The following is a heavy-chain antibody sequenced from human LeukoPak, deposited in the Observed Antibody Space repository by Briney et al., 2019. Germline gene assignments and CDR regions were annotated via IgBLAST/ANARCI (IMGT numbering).Heavy chain of an antibody. Sequence: SETLSLTCAVYGGSFSGYYWSWIRQPPGKGLEWIGEINHSGSTNYNPSLKSRVTISVDTSKNQFSLKVSSVTAADTGVYYCASKSTDHGELRFDYWGQGTLVTVSS. CDR1: GGSFSGYY. V-gene: IGHV4-34*01. CDR2: INHSGST. D-gene: IGHD4-17*01. J-gene: IGHJ4*02. CDR3: ASKSTDHGELRFDY.